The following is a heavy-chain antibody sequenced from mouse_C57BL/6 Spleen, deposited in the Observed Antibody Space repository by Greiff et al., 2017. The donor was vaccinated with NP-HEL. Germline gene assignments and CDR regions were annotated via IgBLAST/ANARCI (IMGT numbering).Heavy chain of an antibody. CDR2: ISSGGDYI. J-gene: IGHJ1*03. V-gene: IGHV5-9-1*02. CDR1: GFTFSSYA. Sequence: EVKVVESGEGLVKPGGSLKLSCAASGFTFSSYAMSWVRQTPEKRLEWVAYISSGGDYIYYADTVKGRFTISRDNARNTLYLQMSSLKSEDTAMYYCTRVKLNVYFDVWGTGTTVTVSS. D-gene: IGHD4-1*01. CDR3: TRVKLNVYFDV.